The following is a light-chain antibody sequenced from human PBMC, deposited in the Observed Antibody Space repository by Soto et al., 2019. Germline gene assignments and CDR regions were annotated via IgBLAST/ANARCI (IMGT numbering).Light chain of an antibody. J-gene: IGLJ1*01. V-gene: IGLV2-14*01. CDR1: SSDVGGYNY. CDR3: SSYTSSSTGV. CDR2: DVS. Sequence: QSALTHPVSVSGSHLRWLRISCTGTSSDVGGYNYVSWYQQHPGKAPKLMIYDVSNRPSGVSNRFSGSKSGNTASLTISGLQAEDEADYYCSSYTSSSTGVFGTGTKVTVL.